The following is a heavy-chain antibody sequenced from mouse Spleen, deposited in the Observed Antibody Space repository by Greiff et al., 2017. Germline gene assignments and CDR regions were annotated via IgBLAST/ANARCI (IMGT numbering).Heavy chain of an antibody. CDR3: ARREYGNDYYAMDY. Sequence: VKLMESGPGLVAPSQSLSITCTVSGFSLTSYAISWVRQPPGKGLEWLGVIWTGGGTNYNSALKSRLSISKDNSKSQVFLKMNSLQTDDTARYYCARREYGNDYYAMDYWGQGTSVTVSS. J-gene: IGHJ4*01. CDR2: IWTGGGT. V-gene: IGHV2-9-1*01. D-gene: IGHD2-10*02. CDR1: GFSLTSYA.